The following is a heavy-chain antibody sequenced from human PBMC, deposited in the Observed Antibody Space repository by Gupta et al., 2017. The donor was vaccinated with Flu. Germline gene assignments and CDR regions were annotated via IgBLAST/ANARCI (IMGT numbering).Heavy chain of an antibody. Sequence: EENLVESGGGLVQPGGSLRPSCAASGFSFRRYEMNWVRQAPGKGLEWLSYIRSSRSRVYYAQSVKGGFTISKDYAKKSLILQMSRLRNEDTAVYNCARTGEDGRAGSPPCFDLWGRGNLVTVSS. CDR2: IRSSRSRV. J-gene: IGHJ2*01. CDR1: GFSFRRYE. CDR3: ARTGEDGRAGSPPCFDL. D-gene: IGHD1-1*01. V-gene: IGHV3-48*03.